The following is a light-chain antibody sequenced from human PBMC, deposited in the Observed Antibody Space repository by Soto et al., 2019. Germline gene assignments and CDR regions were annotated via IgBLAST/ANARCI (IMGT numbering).Light chain of an antibody. Sequence: EIVFTQCPSSLYLSPGESATISCRASQSVSSHLAWFQQRPGQAPRLLIYDASNRATGSPARFSGRGSGTDFTLTISSLEPEDFAVYYCQQRSSAITFGQGTRLEIK. CDR2: DAS. J-gene: IGKJ5*01. CDR3: QQRSSAIT. V-gene: IGKV3-11*01. CDR1: QSVSSH.